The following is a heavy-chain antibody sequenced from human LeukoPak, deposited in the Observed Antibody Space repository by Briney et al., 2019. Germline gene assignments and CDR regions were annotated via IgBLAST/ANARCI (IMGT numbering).Heavy chain of an antibody. CDR3: ARSLNSSPPFDY. D-gene: IGHD6-13*01. CDR1: GGSINNYY. J-gene: IGHJ4*02. Sequence: SETLSLTCAVSGGSINNYYWSWIRQPPGKELEWIGYNYYSGSTNYNPSLKSRVTISIDTSKNQFSLKLSSVTAADTAVYYCARSLNSSPPFDYWGQGTLVTVSS. CDR2: NYYSGST. V-gene: IGHV4-59*01.